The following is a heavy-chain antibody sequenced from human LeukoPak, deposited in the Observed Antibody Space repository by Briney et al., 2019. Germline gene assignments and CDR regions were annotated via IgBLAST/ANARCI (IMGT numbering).Heavy chain of an antibody. D-gene: IGHD2-21*02. J-gene: IGHJ4*02. CDR2: ITHSSTFI. V-gene: IGHV3-21*06. Sequence: GGSLTLSCAASGFTFSTYSMNWVRQAPGKGLEWVSSITHSSTFIYYADSVKGRFTISRDNAKNSLYLQMSSLRVEDTAVYYCARGGTAGDCWGQGTLVTVSS. CDR1: GFTFSTYS. CDR3: ARGGTAGDC.